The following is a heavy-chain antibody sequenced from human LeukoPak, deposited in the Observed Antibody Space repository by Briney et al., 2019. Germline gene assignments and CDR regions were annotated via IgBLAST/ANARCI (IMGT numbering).Heavy chain of an antibody. CDR3: AAMVRGAPIDY. CDR2: IYYSGST. D-gene: IGHD3-10*01. V-gene: IGHV4-59*01. CDR1: GGSISSYY. J-gene: IGHJ4*02. Sequence: SETLSLTCTVSGGSISSYYWSWIRQPPGKGLEWIGYIYYSGSTNYNPSLKSRVTISVDTSKNQFSLKLSSVTAADTAVYYCAAMVRGAPIDYWGQGTLVTVSS.